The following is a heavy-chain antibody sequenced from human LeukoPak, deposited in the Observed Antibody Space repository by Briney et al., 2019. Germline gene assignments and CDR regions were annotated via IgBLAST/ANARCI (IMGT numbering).Heavy chain of an antibody. D-gene: IGHD5-18*01. Sequence: SVKVSCKASGGTFSSYAISWVRQAPGQGLEWMGGIIPIFGTANYAQKFHGRVTITADESTSTAYMELSSLRSEDTAVYYCGVDTAMVNDYYYYYGMDVWGQGTTVTVSS. J-gene: IGHJ6*02. CDR3: GVDTAMVNDYYYYYGMDV. CDR2: IIPIFGTA. CDR1: GGTFSSYA. V-gene: IGHV1-69*13.